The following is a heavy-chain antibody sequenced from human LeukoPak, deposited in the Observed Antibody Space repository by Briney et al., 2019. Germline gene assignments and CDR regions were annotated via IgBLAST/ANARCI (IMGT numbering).Heavy chain of an antibody. CDR1: GGSMSSYY. Sequence: SETLSLPCNVSGGSMSSYYWTWVREPAGRGLEWIGRNKTKGDLNHNPSLKSRVTMSVDTSKIQFSLKMTSLTAPDTAVYYCAREGLDLWSGYLQDWGRGTLVTVSS. J-gene: IGHJ4*02. CDR3: AREGLDLWSGYLQD. CDR2: NKTKGDL. D-gene: IGHD3-3*01. V-gene: IGHV4-4*07.